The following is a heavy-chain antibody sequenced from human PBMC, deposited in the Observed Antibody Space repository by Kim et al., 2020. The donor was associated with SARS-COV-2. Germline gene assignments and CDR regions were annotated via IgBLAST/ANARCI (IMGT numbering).Heavy chain of an antibody. Sequence: GGSLRLSCAASGFTFSSYAMHWVRQAPGKGLEWVAVIWYDGSNKYYADSVKGRFTISRDNSKNTLYLQMNSLRAEDTAVYYCAKEGYYDSSGYYYGMDVWGQGTTVTVSS. D-gene: IGHD3-22*01. J-gene: IGHJ6*02. CDR1: GFTFSSYA. CDR2: IWYDGSNK. V-gene: IGHV3-33*06. CDR3: AKEGYYDSSGYYYGMDV.